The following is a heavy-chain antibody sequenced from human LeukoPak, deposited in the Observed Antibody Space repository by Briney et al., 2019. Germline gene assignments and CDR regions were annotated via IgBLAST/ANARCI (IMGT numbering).Heavy chain of an antibody. CDR3: ASLYYPAKDYYDQTQ. V-gene: IGHV4-39*01. Sequence: SETLSLTCTVSGGSISSSSYYWGWVRQPPGKGLEWIGSIFYSGSTYYNPSLKSRVTISVDTSKDQFSLKLSSVTAADTAVYYCASLYYPAKDYYDQTQWGQGPLDTVSS. CDR2: IFYSGST. CDR1: GGSISSSSYY. D-gene: IGHD3-22*01. J-gene: IGHJ4*02.